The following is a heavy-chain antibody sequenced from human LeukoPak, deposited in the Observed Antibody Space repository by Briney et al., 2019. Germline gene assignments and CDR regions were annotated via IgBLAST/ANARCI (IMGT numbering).Heavy chain of an antibody. CDR1: GFAFSHYW. D-gene: IGHD3-3*01. V-gene: IGHV3-7*03. Sequence: GGSLRLSCAASGFAFSHYWMTWVRQAPGKGLEWVANIKHDGSETYYVDSVKGRFIISRDNAKNSLFLQMNGLRAEDTAVYYCARDQLDTILGSYYGMDVWGQGTTVTVSS. CDR3: ARDQLDTILGSYYGMDV. CDR2: IKHDGSET. J-gene: IGHJ6*02.